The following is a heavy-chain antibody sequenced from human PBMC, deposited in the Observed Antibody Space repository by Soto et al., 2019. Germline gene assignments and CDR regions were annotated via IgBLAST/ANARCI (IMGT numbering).Heavy chain of an antibody. V-gene: IGHV1-18*01. CDR2: ISAYNGNT. Sequence: GASVKVSCKASGYTFTSYGISWVRQAPGQGLEWMGWISAYNGNTNYAQKLQGRVTMTTDTSTSTAYMELRSLRSDDTAVYYCARDLLSHSSSWYGSLYYYYYGMDVWGQGTTVTVSS. J-gene: IGHJ6*02. CDR1: GYTFTSYG. D-gene: IGHD6-13*01. CDR3: ARDLLSHSSSWYGSLYYYYYGMDV.